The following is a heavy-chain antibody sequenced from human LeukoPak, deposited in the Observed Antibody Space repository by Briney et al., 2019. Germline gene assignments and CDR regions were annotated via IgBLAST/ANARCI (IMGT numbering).Heavy chain of an antibody. CDR3: ARGVSRGYSYGRYYMDV. V-gene: IGHV4-59*01. D-gene: IGHD5-18*01. J-gene: IGHJ6*03. CDR2: IYYSGST. Sequence: SETLSLTCTLSGGSISSYYWSWIRQPPGKGLEWIGYIYYSGSTNNNPSLKSRVTISVDKSKNQISLKLSSVTAADTAVYYCARGVSRGYSYGRYYMDVWGKGTTVTVSS. CDR1: GGSISSYY.